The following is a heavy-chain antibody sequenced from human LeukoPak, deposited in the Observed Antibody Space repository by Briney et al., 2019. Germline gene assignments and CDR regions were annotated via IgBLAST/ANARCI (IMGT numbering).Heavy chain of an antibody. CDR3: AREAPQSNWRGDYFDY. Sequence: ASVKVSCKASGYTFSSYGISWVRQAPGQGLEWMGWINIHNGYTIYGQKIQGRVTMTADKSTNTAHMDLSSLRSDDTAVYYCAREAPQSNWRGDYFDYWGQGTQVTVSS. V-gene: IGHV1-18*01. J-gene: IGHJ4*02. CDR2: INIHNGYT. CDR1: GYTFSSYG. D-gene: IGHD1-1*01.